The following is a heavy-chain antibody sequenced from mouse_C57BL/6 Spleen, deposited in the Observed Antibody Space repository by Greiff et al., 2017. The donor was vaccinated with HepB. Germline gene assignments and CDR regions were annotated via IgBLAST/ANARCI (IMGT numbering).Heavy chain of an antibody. V-gene: IGHV1-39*01. Sequence: VQLKESGPELVKPGASVKISCKASGYSFTDYNMNWVKQSNGNSLEWIGVINPNYGTTSYNQKFKGTATLTVDQSSSTAYMQLHRLTSEDSAVYYCARRNYGSSYGYCDYWGQGATRTVSS. CDR2: INPNYGTT. CDR3: ARRNYGSSYGYCDY. J-gene: IGHJ2*01. D-gene: IGHD1-1*01. CDR1: GYSFTDYN.